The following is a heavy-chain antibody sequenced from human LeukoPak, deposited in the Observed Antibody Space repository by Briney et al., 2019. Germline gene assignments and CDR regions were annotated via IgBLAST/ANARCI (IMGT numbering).Heavy chain of an antibody. CDR3: ANGDGFDY. V-gene: IGHV3-9*01. Sequence: GGSLRLSCAASGFILDDFAMHWVRQAPGKGLEWVAGISWNSGSIGYAGSVKGRFTISRDNAKNSLYLQMNSLRAEDTAVYYCANGDGFDYWGQGTLVTVSS. CDR2: ISWNSGSI. J-gene: IGHJ4*02. CDR1: GFILDDFA.